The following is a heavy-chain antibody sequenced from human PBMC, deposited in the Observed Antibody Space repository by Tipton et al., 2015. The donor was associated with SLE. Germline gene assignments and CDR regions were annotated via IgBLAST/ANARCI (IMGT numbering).Heavy chain of an antibody. CDR3: AKAGTRFYDILTGGRFDY. D-gene: IGHD3-9*01. J-gene: IGHJ4*02. CDR1: GFTFDDYA. Sequence: QLVQSGGGLVQPGRSLRLSCAASGFTFDDYAMHWVRQAPGKGLEWVSGISWNSGSIGYADSVKGRFTISRDNAKNSLYLQMNSLRAEDTALYYCAKAGTRFYDILTGGRFDYWGQGTLVTVSS. V-gene: IGHV3-9*01. CDR2: ISWNSGSI.